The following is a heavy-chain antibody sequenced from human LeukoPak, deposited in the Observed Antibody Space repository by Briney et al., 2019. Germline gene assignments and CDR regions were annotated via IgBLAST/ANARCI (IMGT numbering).Heavy chain of an antibody. D-gene: IGHD2-2*02. CDR1: GFTFSSYW. V-gene: IGHV3-7*01. Sequence: GSLRLSCAASGFTFSSYWMSWVRQAPGKGLEWVANIKQDGSEKYYVDSVKGRFTISRDNAKNSLYLQMNSLRAEDTAVYYCARDAGYCSSTSCYTFDYWGQGTLVTVSS. CDR3: ARDAGYCSSTSCYTFDY. CDR2: IKQDGSEK. J-gene: IGHJ4*02.